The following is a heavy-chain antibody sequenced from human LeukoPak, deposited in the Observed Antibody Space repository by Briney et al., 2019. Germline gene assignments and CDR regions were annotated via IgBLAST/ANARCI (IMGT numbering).Heavy chain of an antibody. CDR2: IKRDGSET. Sequence: PGGSLRLSRGAFGFTFSNSWMSWVRQAPGKGLEWVANIKRDGSETYYVDSVKGRFTISRDNAKNSLYLQMDSLRAEDTAVYYCARISTAVAGGDYWGQGTLVIVSS. V-gene: IGHV3-7*01. CDR3: ARISTAVAGGDY. J-gene: IGHJ4*02. CDR1: GFTFSNSW. D-gene: IGHD6-19*01.